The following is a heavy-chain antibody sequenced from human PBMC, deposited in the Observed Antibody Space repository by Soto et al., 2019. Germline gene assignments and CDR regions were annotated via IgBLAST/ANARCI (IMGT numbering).Heavy chain of an antibody. Sequence: PSETLSLTCAVYGGSFSGYDWTWIRQPPGTGLEWIGEINHSGSTNYNPSLKSRVTISVDTSKNQFSLKLTSVTAADTAVYYCARDKITGLFDYWVQGTLVTVSS. CDR2: INHSGST. J-gene: IGHJ4*02. V-gene: IGHV4-34*01. D-gene: IGHD2-8*02. CDR1: GGSFSGYD. CDR3: ARDKITGLFDY.